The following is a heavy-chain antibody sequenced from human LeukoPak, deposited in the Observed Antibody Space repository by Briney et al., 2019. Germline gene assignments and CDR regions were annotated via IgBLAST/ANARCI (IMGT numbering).Heavy chain of an antibody. CDR1: GYSISSGYY. Sequence: PSETLSLTCTVSGYSISSGYYWDWIRQPPGKALEWIGSIYHSGSTYYNPSLKSRVTIPVDTSKNQFSLKLSSVTAADTAVYYCARVYYEGDYFDYWGQGTLVTVSS. V-gene: IGHV4-38-2*02. CDR3: ARVYYEGDYFDY. J-gene: IGHJ4*02. CDR2: IYHSGST. D-gene: IGHD3-22*01.